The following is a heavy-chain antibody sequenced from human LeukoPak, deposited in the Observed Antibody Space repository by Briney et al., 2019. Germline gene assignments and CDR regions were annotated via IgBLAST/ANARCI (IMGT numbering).Heavy chain of an antibody. Sequence: ASVKVSCKXSEYTFTGYYMHWVRQAPGQGLEWMGRINPNSGVTYYAQKFQGRVTMTSDTSITTAYMELSSLTSDDTATYYCARDASNWSAFDSWGQGTLVIVSS. CDR2: INPNSGVT. CDR3: ARDASNWSAFDS. V-gene: IGHV1-2*06. J-gene: IGHJ5*01. D-gene: IGHD1-20*01. CDR1: EYTFTGYY.